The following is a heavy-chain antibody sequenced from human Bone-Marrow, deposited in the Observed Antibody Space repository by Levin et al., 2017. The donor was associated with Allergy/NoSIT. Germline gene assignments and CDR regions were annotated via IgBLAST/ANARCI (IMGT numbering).Heavy chain of an antibody. V-gene: IGHV3-11*01. CDR1: GFIFSDYY. Sequence: LSLPCAASGFIFSDYYMSWIRQTPGKGLEWVSYIGSGSTAIYYADSVKGRFTISRDNTQNSLYLQMNTLKAEDTAVYYCARGPYCGGDCFAYWGQGTLVTVSS. CDR3: ARGPYCGGDCFAY. CDR2: IGSGSTAI. J-gene: IGHJ4*02. D-gene: IGHD2-21*01.